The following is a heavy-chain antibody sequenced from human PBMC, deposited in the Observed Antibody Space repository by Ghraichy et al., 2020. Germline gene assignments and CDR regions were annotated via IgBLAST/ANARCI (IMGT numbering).Heavy chain of an antibody. CDR2: ISGSGGST. Sequence: GGSLRLSCAASGFTFSSYAMSWVRQAPGKGLEWVSAISGSGGSTYYADSVKGRFTISRDNSKNTLYLQMNSLRAEDTAVYYCAKEVPHYDYGDYGDAFDIWGQGTMVTVSS. J-gene: IGHJ3*02. CDR3: AKEVPHYDYGDYGDAFDI. CDR1: GFTFSSYA. V-gene: IGHV3-23*01. D-gene: IGHD4-17*01.